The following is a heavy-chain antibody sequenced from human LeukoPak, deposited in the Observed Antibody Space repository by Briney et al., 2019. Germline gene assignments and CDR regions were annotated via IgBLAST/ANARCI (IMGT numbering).Heavy chain of an antibody. CDR3: ARDDRLYSSGWYNYYYGMDV. CDR2: ISAYNGNT. J-gene: IGHJ6*02. Sequence: ASVKVSCKASGYTFTSYGISWVRQAPGQGLEWMGWISAYNGNTNYAQKLQGRVTMTTDTSTSTAYMELRSLRPDDTAVYYCARDDRLYSSGWYNYYYGMDVWGQGTTVTVSS. V-gene: IGHV1-18*01. CDR1: GYTFTSYG. D-gene: IGHD6-19*01.